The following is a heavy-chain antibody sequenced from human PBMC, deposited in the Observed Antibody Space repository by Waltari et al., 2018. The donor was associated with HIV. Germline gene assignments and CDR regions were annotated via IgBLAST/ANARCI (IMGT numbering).Heavy chain of an antibody. D-gene: IGHD6-13*01. J-gene: IGHJ5*02. CDR3: ARGIAAAGARGWFDP. CDR2: INHSGST. CDR1: GGSFSGYY. V-gene: IGHV4-34*01. Sequence: QVQLQQWGAGLLKPSETLSLTCAVFGGSFSGYYWSWIRQPPGKGLEWIGEINHSGSTNYNPSLKRRVTISVDTSKNQFSLKLSSVTAADTAVYYCARGIAAAGARGWFDPWGQGTLVTVSS.